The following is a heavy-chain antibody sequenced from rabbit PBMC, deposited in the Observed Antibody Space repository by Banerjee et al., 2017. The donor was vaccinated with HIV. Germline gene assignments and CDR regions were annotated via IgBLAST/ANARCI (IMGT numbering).Heavy chain of an antibody. CDR3: ARDLAGAIGWNFDL. CDR2: INTATGKP. Sequence: QEQLVESGGGLVKPEGSLKLSCTASGFSFSNKAVVCWVRQAPGKELEWIACINTATGKPVYATWAKGRFTISTTSSTTVTLQMTSLTAADTATYFCARDLAGAIGWNFDLWGQGTLVTVS. D-gene: IGHD4-1*01. CDR1: GFSFSNKAV. J-gene: IGHJ4*01. V-gene: IGHV1S45*01.